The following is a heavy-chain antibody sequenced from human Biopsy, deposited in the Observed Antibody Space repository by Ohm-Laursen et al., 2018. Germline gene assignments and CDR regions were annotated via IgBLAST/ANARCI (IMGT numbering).Heavy chain of an antibody. Sequence: SLRLSCTASGFSFSSYGMHWVRLAPGKGMEWVAVISDDGRNKYYINPVRGRFTISRDNSKNTLYLQMNNLRAKDTAVFYCAKDLRNNNWGVENWGQGTLVTVSS. V-gene: IGHV3-30*18. CDR1: GFSFSSYG. D-gene: IGHD7-27*01. CDR3: AKDLRNNNWGVEN. J-gene: IGHJ4*02. CDR2: ISDDGRNK.